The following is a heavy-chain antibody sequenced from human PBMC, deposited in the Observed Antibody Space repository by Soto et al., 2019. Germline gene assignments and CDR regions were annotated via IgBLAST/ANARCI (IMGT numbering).Heavy chain of an antibody. CDR1: GGTFNGYG. D-gene: IGHD3-10*01. CDR2: TVPVFDTS. CDR3: ARGVSNSGAYYSGPSAYDL. Sequence: QVQLVQSGAVVKKPGSSVEVSCKASGGTFNGYGIIWVRQAPGQGLEWMGGTVPVFDTSKYAPRFQGRVRITADKSTSTAYMELSSVRSEDTAIYFCARGVSNSGAYYSGPSAYDLWGQGTLVIVSS. V-gene: IGHV1-69*06. J-gene: IGHJ3*01.